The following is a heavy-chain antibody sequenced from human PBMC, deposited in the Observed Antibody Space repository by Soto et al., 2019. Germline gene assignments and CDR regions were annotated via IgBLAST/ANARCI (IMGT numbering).Heavy chain of an antibody. CDR3: ARDKRSRGSGVDV. Sequence: GGSLRLSCAASGFTFSSYSMNWVRQAPGKGLEWVSYISSSSSTIYYADSVKGRFTISRDNAKNSLYLRMNSLRDEDTAVYYCARDKRSRGSGVDVWGQGTTVTVSS. CDR1: GFTFSSYS. V-gene: IGHV3-48*02. CDR2: ISSSSSTI. D-gene: IGHD1-1*01. J-gene: IGHJ6*02.